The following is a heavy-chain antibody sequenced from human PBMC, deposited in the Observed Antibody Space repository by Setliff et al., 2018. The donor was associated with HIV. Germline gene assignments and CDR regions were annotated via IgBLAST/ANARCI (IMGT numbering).Heavy chain of an antibody. CDR1: GYTFTDYY. CDR2: INPNGGGT. V-gene: IGHV1-2*06. J-gene: IGHJ3*02. D-gene: IGHD2-8*01. CDR3: ATKVYCTNGVCLDAFDT. Sequence: ASVKVSCKASGYTFTDYYIHWVRQAPGQGLEWMGRINPNGGGTNYAQKFQGRVTMTRDRSISTAYMELRRLISADTAVYYCATKVYCTNGVCLDAFDTWGQVTMVTVSS.